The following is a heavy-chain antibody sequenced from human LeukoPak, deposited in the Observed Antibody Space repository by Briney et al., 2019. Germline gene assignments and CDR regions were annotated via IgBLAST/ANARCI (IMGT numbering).Heavy chain of an antibody. J-gene: IGHJ3*02. CDR1: GFAFSNYG. CDR2: IWYGGGYN. V-gene: IGHV3-33*01. Sequence: RSRRLSCSASGFAFSNYGVHWVSQAPRKGLEWVAVIWYGGGYNYYADSGKGRLTVSRDNSKNTLYLQMNSLRAEDTAVYYCAREYFYDSSGYSDAFDSWGHGIIVSVSS. CDR3: AREYFYDSSGYSDAFDS. D-gene: IGHD3-22*01.